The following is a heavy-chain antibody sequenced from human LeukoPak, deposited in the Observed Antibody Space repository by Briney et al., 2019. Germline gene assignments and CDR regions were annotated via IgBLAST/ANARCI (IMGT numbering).Heavy chain of an antibody. CDR1: GYSFTSYW. D-gene: IGHD3-10*01. J-gene: IGHJ4*02. Sequence: NLGESLKISCKGSGYSFTSYWIGWVRQMPGKGLEWMGIIYPGDSDTRYSPSFQGQVTISADKSVSTVYLQWSRVKASDTAMYYCASHYGSVFHWGQGTLVTVSS. CDR3: ASHYGSVFH. CDR2: IYPGDSDT. V-gene: IGHV5-51*01.